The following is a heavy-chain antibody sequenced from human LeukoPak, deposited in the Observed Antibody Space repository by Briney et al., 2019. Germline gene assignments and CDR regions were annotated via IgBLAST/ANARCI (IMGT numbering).Heavy chain of an antibody. Sequence: PSETLSLTSAVSGGSISSSNWWSWVRQPPGKGLEWIGEIYHSGSTNYNPSLKSRVTISVDKSKNQFSLKLSSVTAADTAVYYCARAYGSGFTFDYWGQGTLVTVSS. CDR2: IYHSGST. D-gene: IGHD3-10*01. CDR1: GGSISSSNW. V-gene: IGHV4-4*02. J-gene: IGHJ4*02. CDR3: ARAYGSGFTFDY.